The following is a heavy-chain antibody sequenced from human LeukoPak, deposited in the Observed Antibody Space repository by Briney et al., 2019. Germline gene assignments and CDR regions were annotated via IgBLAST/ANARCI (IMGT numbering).Heavy chain of an antibody. Sequence: GGSLRLSCAASGFTFSSYAMHWVRQAPGKGLEWVSYITSSGRTIYYADSVKGRFTISRDNAKNSLYLQMNSLRAEDTAVYYCARGSSPSDYWGQGTLVTVSA. CDR3: ARGSSPSDY. CDR1: GFTFSSYA. J-gene: IGHJ4*02. V-gene: IGHV3-48*03. CDR2: ITSSGRTI. D-gene: IGHD6-13*01.